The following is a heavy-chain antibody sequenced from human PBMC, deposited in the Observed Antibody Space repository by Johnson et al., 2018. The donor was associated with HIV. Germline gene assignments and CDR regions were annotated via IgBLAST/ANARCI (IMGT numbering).Heavy chain of an antibody. CDR3: ARGYCSSTSCAPEEGNAFDI. J-gene: IGHJ3*02. CDR1: GFIFDDYG. CDR2: INWNGDST. D-gene: IGHD2-2*01. V-gene: IGHV3-20*04. Sequence: VQLVESGGGVVRPGGSLRLSCAASGFIFDDYGMTWVRQAPGKGLEWVSGINWNGDSTGYADSVKGRFTISRYNSNNTLYLQMNSLRVEDTAVYYCARGYCSSTSCAPEEGNAFDIWGQGTMVTVSS.